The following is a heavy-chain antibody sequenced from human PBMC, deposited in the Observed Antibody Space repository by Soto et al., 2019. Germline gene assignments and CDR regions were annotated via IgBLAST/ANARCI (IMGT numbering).Heavy chain of an antibody. J-gene: IGHJ6*02. CDR1: GGTFSSYA. CDR2: IIPIFGTA. D-gene: IGHD2-15*01. V-gene: IGHV1-69*01. Sequence: QVQLVQSGAEVKKPGSSVKVSCKASGGTFSSYAISWVRQAPGQGLEWMGGIIPIFGTANYAQKFQGRVTITADESTSTAYMELGSLRSEDTAVYYCARPHCSGGSCYSDYYDYGMDVWGQGTTVTVSS. CDR3: ARPHCSGGSCYSDYYDYGMDV.